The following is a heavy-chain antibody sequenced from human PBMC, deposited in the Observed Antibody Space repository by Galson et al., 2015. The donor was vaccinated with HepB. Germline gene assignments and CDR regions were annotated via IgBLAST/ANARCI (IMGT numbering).Heavy chain of an antibody. CDR3: ARHRSQGLDY. J-gene: IGHJ4*02. CDR1: GYTLTSYL. CDR2: INAGNGNT. V-gene: IGHV1-3*01. Sequence: SVKVSCKASGYTLTSYLMHWVRQAPGQRLEWMGWINAGNGNTKYSQKFQGRVNITGDTSARTAYMELSSLRSEDTGVYYCARHRSQGLDYWGQGTLVTVSS. D-gene: IGHD3/OR15-3a*01.